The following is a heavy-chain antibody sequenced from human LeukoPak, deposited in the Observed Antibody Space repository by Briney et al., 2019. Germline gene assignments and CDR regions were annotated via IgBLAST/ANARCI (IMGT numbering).Heavy chain of an antibody. D-gene: IGHD6-19*01. CDR3: ARIPDVSGWPFVY. CDR1: DGSINSDF. V-gene: IGHV4-59*01. Sequence: SETLSLTCTASDGSINSDFWTWIRQPPGKGLEWIGYIRYSGRTSYNPSLKSRVTISIDTSKNVFSLKLRSVTTADTAIYYCARIPDVSGWPFVYWGQGTLVTVSS. J-gene: IGHJ4*02. CDR2: IRYSGRT.